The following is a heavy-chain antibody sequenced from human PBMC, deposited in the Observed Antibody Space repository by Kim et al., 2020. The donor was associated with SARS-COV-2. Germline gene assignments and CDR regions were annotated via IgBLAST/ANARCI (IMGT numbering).Heavy chain of an antibody. CDR2: INTNTGNP. D-gene: IGHD6-13*01. V-gene: IGHV7-4-1*02. Sequence: ASVKVSCKASGYTFTSYAMNWVRQAPGQGLEWMGWINTNTGNPTYAQGFTGRFVFSLDTSVSTAYLQISSLKAEDTAVYYCAREKYSSSWFKARARTEPDYWGQGTLVTVSS. CDR1: GYTFTSYA. J-gene: IGHJ4*02. CDR3: AREKYSSSWFKARARTEPDY.